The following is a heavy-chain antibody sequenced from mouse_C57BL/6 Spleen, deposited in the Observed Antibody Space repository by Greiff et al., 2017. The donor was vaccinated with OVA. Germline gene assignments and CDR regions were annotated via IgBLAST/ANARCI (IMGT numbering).Heavy chain of an antibody. CDR3: ARGGLPNWEDAMDY. Sequence: VQLQQSGPELVKPGASVKISCKASGYSFTDYNMNWVKQSNGKSLEWIGVINPNYGTTSYNQKFKGKATLTVDPSSSTAYMQLNSLTSEDSAVYYCARGGLPNWEDAMDYWGQGTSVTVSS. CDR2: INPNYGTT. CDR1: GYSFTDYN. D-gene: IGHD4-1*01. V-gene: IGHV1-39*01. J-gene: IGHJ4*01.